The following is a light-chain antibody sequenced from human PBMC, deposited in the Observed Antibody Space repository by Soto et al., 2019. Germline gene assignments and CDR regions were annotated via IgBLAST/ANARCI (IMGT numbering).Light chain of an antibody. CDR1: QSVSSF. CDR3: QQHSNWPPIT. Sequence: EIVLTQSPATLSLSPGERATRACRASQSVSSFLAWYQQKPGQAPMLVIYDASNRATGIPARFSGSGSGTDFTPTISSLEPEDFAVYYCQQHSNWPPITFGQGTRLEI. V-gene: IGKV3-11*01. CDR2: DAS. J-gene: IGKJ5*01.